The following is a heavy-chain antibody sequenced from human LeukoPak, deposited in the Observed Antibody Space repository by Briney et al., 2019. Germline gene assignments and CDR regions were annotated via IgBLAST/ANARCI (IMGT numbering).Heavy chain of an antibody. CDR1: GGSISSYS. V-gene: IGHV4-59*08. J-gene: IGHJ4*02. Sequence: SETLSLTCIVSGGSISSYSWNWIRQSPGKGLEWVGYISHSGTTSYNSYLRSRVTISVDTSKNQLSLKLTSVTAADTAVYYCARWDDSAWAFGNWGPGTLVTVSS. D-gene: IGHD6-19*01. CDR3: ARWDDSAWAFGN. CDR2: ISHSGTT.